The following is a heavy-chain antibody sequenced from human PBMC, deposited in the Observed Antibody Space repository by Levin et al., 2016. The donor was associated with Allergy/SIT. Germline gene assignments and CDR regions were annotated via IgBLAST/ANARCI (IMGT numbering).Heavy chain of an antibody. D-gene: IGHD3-10*01. V-gene: IGHV3-15*01. CDR1: GFSFGNAW. CDR2: IKGKSDGATT. J-gene: IGHJ4*02. CDR3: TTGGYYYGGGILTY. Sequence: GESLKISCAASGFSFGNAWMSWVRQSPGKGLEWIGHIKGKSDGATTDYATSVKGRFTISRDDSKSTVFLQMNSLATEDTAVYYCTTGGYYYGGGILTYWGQGTLVTVSS.